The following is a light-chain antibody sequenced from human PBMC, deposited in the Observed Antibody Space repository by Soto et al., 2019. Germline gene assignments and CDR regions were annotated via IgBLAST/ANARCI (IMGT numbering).Light chain of an antibody. CDR3: SSYTSSSWV. V-gene: IGLV2-14*01. CDR2: DVS. Sequence: QPVLTQPASVSGSPGQSITISCTGTSRDVGGYNYVSWYQQHPGKAPKLMIYDVSNRPSGVSNRFSGSKSGNTASLTISGLQAEDEADYYCSSYTSSSWVFGGGTKLTVL. J-gene: IGLJ3*02. CDR1: SRDVGGYNY.